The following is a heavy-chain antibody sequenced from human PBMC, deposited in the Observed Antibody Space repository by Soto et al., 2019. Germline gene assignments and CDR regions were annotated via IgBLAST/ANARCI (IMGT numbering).Heavy chain of an antibody. D-gene: IGHD2-21*01. CDR3: ARSAIPRGGWFRP. V-gene: IGHV4-4*07. Sequence: SETLSLTCNASDDSLSTYYWSWIRQPAGKGLEWIGRIYASGSTNYNPSLKGRVSMSVDTSKKQFSLRMISVTAADTAMYYWARSAIPRGGWFRPWGQGVLVTVSP. CDR1: DDSLSTYY. CDR2: IYASGST. J-gene: IGHJ5*02.